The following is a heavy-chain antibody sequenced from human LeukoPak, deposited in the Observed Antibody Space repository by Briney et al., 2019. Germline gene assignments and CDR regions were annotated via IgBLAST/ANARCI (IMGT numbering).Heavy chain of an antibody. CDR3: AKELSVDYYDSSGYGYFDL. D-gene: IGHD3-22*01. CDR1: GFTFDDYA. J-gene: IGHJ2*01. V-gene: IGHV3-9*01. CDR2: ISWNSGSI. Sequence: GRSLRLTCAASGFTFDDYAMHWVRQAPGKGLEWVSGISWNSGSIGYADSVKGRFTISRDSAKNSLYLQMNSLRAEDTALYYCAKELSVDYYDSSGYGYFDLWGRGTLVTVSS.